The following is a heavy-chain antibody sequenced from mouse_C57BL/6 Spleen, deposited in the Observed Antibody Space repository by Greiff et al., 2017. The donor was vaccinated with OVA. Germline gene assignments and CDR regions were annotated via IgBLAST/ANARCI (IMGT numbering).Heavy chain of an antibody. J-gene: IGHJ2*01. Sequence: QVQLQQPGAELVRPGSSVKLSCKASGYTFTSYWLHWVKQRPIQGLEWIGNIDPSDSETHYNQKFKDKATLTVDKSSSTAYMQLSSLTSEDSAVYYCASSSGYLGYFDYWGQGTTLTVSS. CDR1: GYTFTSYW. D-gene: IGHD3-2*02. CDR2: IDPSDSET. CDR3: ASSSGYLGYFDY. V-gene: IGHV1-52*01.